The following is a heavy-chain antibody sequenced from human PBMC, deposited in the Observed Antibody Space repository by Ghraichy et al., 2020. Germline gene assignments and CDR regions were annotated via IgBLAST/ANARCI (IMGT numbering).Heavy chain of an antibody. J-gene: IGHJ4*02. CDR2: IYSGGST. Sequence: GGSLRLSCAASGFTVSSNYMSWVRQAPGKGLEWVSVIYSGGSTYYADSVKGRFTISRDNSKNTLYLQMNSLRAEDTAVYYCARLSGYCSSTSCQVEDYWGQGTLVTVSS. CDR1: GFTVSSNY. D-gene: IGHD2-2*01. V-gene: IGHV3-66*02. CDR3: ARLSGYCSSTSCQVEDY.